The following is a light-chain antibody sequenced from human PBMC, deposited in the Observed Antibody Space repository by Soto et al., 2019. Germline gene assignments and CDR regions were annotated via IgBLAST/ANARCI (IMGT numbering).Light chain of an antibody. J-gene: IGLJ3*02. V-gene: IGLV4-60*02. CDR2: LEGSGSY. CDR1: SGHSSYI. Sequence: QSVLTQSSSASASLGSSVKLTCTLSSGHSSYIIAWHQQQPGKAPRYLMKLEGSGSYNKGSGVPDPFSCSSSGADRYLTISNLQFEDEADYYCETWDSNTRVFGGGTKLTVL. CDR3: ETWDSNTRV.